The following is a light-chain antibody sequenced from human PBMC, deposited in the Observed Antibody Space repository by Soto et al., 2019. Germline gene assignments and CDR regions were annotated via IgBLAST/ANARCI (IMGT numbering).Light chain of an antibody. CDR3: QQYNSYYS. Sequence: GYTVTITCRASRSDSTWLAWYQQIPGKAPKLLMYKASILGSGVPSRFSGSGSGTEFTLSISSLQPDDFATYFCQQYNSYYSFGQGTKVDIK. CDR2: KAS. CDR1: RSDSTW. V-gene: IGKV1-5*03. J-gene: IGKJ2*03.